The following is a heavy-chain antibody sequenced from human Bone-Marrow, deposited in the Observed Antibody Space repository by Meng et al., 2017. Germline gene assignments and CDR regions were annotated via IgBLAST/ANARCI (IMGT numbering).Heavy chain of an antibody. D-gene: IGHD2-2*01. CDR2: MNPNSANT. Sequence: QVQRVQVEMRWRRPGAQVKGPGKASGYTFTSNGIGWVRQAPGQGREWMGWMNPNSANTGYAQKFQGRVTMTRNTSINTAYLELSSLRSEDTAVYYCARGPGCSSLSCPYYFDYWGQGTLVTVSS. V-gene: IGHV1-8*02. CDR3: ARGPGCSSLSCPYYFDY. J-gene: IGHJ4*02. CDR1: GYTFTSNG.